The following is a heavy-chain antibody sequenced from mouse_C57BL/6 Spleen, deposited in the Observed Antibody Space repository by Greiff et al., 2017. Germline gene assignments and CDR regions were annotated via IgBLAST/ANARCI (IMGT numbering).Heavy chain of an antibody. CDR1: GFSLTSYG. Sequence: QVQLKESGPGLVAPSQSLSITCTVSGFSLTSYGVDWVRQSPGKGLEWLGVIWGVGSTNYNSAHKSRLSISKDNSKSQVFLKMNSLQTDDTAMYYCARRYDYDGYYYAMDDWGQGTSVTVSS. V-gene: IGHV2-6*01. J-gene: IGHJ4*01. CDR3: ARRYDYDGYYYAMDD. CDR2: IWGVGST. D-gene: IGHD2-4*01.